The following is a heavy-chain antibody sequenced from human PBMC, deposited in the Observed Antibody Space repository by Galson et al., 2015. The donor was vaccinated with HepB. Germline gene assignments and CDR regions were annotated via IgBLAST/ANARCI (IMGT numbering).Heavy chain of an antibody. CDR1: GFTFSSYG. V-gene: IGHV3-30*18. CDR2: ISYDGSNK. D-gene: IGHD1-26*01. Sequence: SLRLSCAASGFTFSSYGMHWVRQAPGKGLEWVAVISYDGSNKYYADSVKGRFTISRDNSKNTLYLQMNSLRAEDTAVYYCAKDRGSYRNALHWYFDLWGRGTLVTVSS. J-gene: IGHJ2*01. CDR3: AKDRGSYRNALHWYFDL.